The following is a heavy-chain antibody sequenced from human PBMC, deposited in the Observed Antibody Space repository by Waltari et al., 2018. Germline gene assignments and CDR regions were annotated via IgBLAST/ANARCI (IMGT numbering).Heavy chain of an antibody. CDR3: AKGGVTGSHYFEY. V-gene: IGHV3-23*04. CDR2: IGSGGTT. CDR1: GFTLNNYA. J-gene: IGHJ4*02. D-gene: IGHD1-20*01. Sequence: EVQLVESGGGLVQPGGSLRLSCAASGFTLNNYAMWWVRQAPGKGLEWVSTIGSGGTTYYADSVKGRFTISRDNSRNTLYLQMNSLRAEDTAVYYCAKGGVTGSHYFEYWGQGTLVAVSS.